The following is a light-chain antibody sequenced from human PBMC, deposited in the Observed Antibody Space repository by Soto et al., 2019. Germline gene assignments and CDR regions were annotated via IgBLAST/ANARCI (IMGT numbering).Light chain of an antibody. Sequence: DIQMTQSPSSVSASVGANVTXTGLPTQGISRSLAWYLQKPGKAPKLLIYAASSLQSGVPSRFSGSGFGTDFTLTISSLQPEDSAIYYCQQADTFPITFGQGTRLEF. CDR2: AAS. CDR1: QGISRS. CDR3: QQADTFPIT. V-gene: IGKV1D-12*01. J-gene: IGKJ5*01.